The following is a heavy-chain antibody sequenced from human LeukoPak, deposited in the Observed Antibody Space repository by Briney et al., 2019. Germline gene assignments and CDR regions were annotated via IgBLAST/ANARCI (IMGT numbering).Heavy chain of an antibody. CDR2: IYYSGST. D-gene: IGHD6-6*01. CDR1: GGSISSHY. V-gene: IGHV4-59*11. Sequence: SETLSLTCTVSGGSISSHYWSWIRQPPGKGPEWIGYIYYSGSTNYNPSLKSRVTISVDTSKNQFSLKLSSVTAADTAVYCCARVKSSSFFFTFDYWGQGTLVTVSS. CDR3: ARVKSSSFFFTFDY. J-gene: IGHJ4*02.